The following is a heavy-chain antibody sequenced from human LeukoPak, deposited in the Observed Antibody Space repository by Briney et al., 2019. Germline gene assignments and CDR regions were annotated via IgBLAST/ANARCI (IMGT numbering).Heavy chain of an antibody. CDR2: IYYHGNT. CDR3: ARGPSSLAGFGELYTDY. V-gene: IGHV4-59*01. J-gene: IGHJ4*02. CDR1: GGSINGYY. Sequence: ASETLSLTCTVSGGSINGYYWSWFRQPPGRGLQWIGYIYYHGNTNYGPSLRGRVTISLDTSKNQLSLQLASVTAADTAIYYCARGPSSLAGFGELYTDYWGQGTLVTVSS. D-gene: IGHD2-8*01.